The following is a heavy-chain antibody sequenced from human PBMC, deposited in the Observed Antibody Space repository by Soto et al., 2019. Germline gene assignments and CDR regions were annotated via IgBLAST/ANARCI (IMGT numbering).Heavy chain of an antibody. CDR3: AAGDSSATGDH. J-gene: IGHJ4*02. CDR2: TTAILGTR. V-gene: IGHV1-69*13. D-gene: IGHD6-19*01. Sequence: SVKVSCKAAGDTLSHYGVSWVRQVPGKGLEWTRGTTAILGTRDYAQKFQGRMTITSDESTTTSYMELNSLTSDDTAVYYCAAGDSSATGDHWGQGTLVTVSS. CDR1: GDTLSHYG.